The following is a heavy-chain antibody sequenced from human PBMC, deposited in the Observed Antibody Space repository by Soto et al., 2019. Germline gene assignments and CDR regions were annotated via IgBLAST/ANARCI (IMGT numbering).Heavy chain of an antibody. V-gene: IGHV3-23*01. CDR3: ASRSSGWYFDY. D-gene: IGHD6-19*01. Sequence: GGSLRLSCAASGFTFSSYAMNWVRQAPGKGLEWVSVISGSGGSTYYADSVKGRFTISRDNSKNTLYLQMNSLRAGDTAVYYCASRSSGWYFDYWGQGTLVTVSS. CDR2: ISGSGGST. CDR1: GFTFSSYA. J-gene: IGHJ4*02.